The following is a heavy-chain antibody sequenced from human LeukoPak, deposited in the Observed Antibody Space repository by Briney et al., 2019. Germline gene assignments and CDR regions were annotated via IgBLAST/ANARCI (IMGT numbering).Heavy chain of an antibody. D-gene: IGHD3-10*01. V-gene: IGHV4-34*01. CDR2: INHSGST. CDR1: GGSLSGYY. CDR3: ARHTYGSGKVDY. J-gene: IGHJ4*02. Sequence: SETLSLTCAVYGGSLSGYYWSWIRQPPGKGLEWIGEINHSGSTNYNPSLKSRVTISVDTSKNQFSLKLSSVTAADTAVYYCARHTYGSGKVDYWGQGTLVTVSS.